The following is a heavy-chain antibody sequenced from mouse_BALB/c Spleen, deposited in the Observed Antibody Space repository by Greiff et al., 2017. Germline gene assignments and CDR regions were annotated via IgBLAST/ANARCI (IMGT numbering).Heavy chain of an antibody. V-gene: IGHV14-1*02. Sequence: EVKLMESGAELVRPGALVKLSCKASGFNIKDYYMHWVKQRPEQGLEWIGWIDPENGNTIYDPKFQGKASITADTSSNTAYLQLSSLTSEDTAVYYCARPSYGSSYRAMDYWGQGTSVTVSS. D-gene: IGHD1-1*01. CDR2: IDPENGNT. J-gene: IGHJ4*01. CDR1: GFNIKDYY. CDR3: ARPSYGSSYRAMDY.